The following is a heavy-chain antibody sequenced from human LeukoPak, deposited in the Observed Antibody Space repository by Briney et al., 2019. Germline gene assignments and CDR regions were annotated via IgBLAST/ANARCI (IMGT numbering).Heavy chain of an antibody. CDR1: GFIFSDYY. V-gene: IGHV3-11*05. CDR2: ISSSSIYT. CDR3: ARGSPPDY. J-gene: IGHJ4*02. Sequence: GGSLILSCAASGFIFSDYYMSWIRQAPGKGLEWLSYISSSSIYTSYADSVKGRFTISRDNAKNSLYLQLNSLRAEDTAVYYCARGSPPDYWGQGTLVTVSS. D-gene: IGHD2-15*01.